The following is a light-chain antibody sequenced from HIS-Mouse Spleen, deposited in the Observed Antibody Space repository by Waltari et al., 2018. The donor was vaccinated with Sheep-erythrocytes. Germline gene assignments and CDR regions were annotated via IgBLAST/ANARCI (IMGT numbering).Light chain of an antibody. CDR2: AAS. J-gene: IGKJ5*01. Sequence: MTQSPATLSVSPGERATITCRASQSISSYLNWYQQKPGKAPKLLIYAASSLQSGVPSRFSGSGSGTDFTLTISSLQPEDFATYYCQQSYSTPITFGQGTRLEIK. V-gene: IGKV1-39*01. CDR1: QSISSY. CDR3: QQSYSTPIT.